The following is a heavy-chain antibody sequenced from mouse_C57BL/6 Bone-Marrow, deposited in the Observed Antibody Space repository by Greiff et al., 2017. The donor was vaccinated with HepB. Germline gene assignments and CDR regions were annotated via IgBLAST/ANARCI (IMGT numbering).Heavy chain of an antibody. Sequence: QVQLQQPGAELVMPGASVKLSCKASGYTFTSYWMHWVKQRPGQGLEWIGEIDPSDSYTNYNQKFKGKSTLTVDKSSSTAYMQLSSLTSEDSAVYYCARGGDWFAYWGRGTLVTVSA. V-gene: IGHV1-69*01. CDR3: ARGGDWFAY. CDR2: IDPSDSYT. CDR1: GYTFTSYW. J-gene: IGHJ3*01.